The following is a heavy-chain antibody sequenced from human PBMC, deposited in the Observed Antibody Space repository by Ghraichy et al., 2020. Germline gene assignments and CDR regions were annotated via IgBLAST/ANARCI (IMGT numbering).Heavy chain of an antibody. Sequence: GGSLRLSCVASGFTFSDYWVTWVRQAPGKGLEWVGDIKQDGSEIKYVDSVRGRFTISRDNARNSVYLQMNSLRADDTGVYYCARDVRWFDYWGQGTLVGVSS. V-gene: IGHV3-7*01. CDR2: IKQDGSEI. D-gene: IGHD3-10*02. CDR1: GFTFSDYW. J-gene: IGHJ4*02. CDR3: ARDVRWFDY.